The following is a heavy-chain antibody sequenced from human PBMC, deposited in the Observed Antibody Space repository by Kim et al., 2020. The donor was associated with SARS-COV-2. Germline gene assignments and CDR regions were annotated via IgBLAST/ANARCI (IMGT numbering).Heavy chain of an antibody. V-gene: IGHV4-39*01. J-gene: IGHJ4*02. D-gene: IGHD2-15*01. CDR1: GGSISSSSYY. Sequence: SETLSLTCTVSGGSISSSSYYWGWIRQPPGKGLEWIGSIYYSGSTYYNPSLKSRVTISVDTSKNQFSLKLSSVTAADTAVYYCARRSCSGGSCPLDYWGQGTLVTVSS. CDR3: ARRSCSGGSCPLDY. CDR2: IYYSGST.